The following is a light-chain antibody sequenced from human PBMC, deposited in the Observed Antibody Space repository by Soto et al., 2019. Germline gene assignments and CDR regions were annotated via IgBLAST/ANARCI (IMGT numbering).Light chain of an antibody. J-gene: IGKJ1*01. CDR1: KSVSTY. CDR2: DAS. Sequence: EVVLTQSPGTPPLSPGETATLSFKASKSVSTYLAWYQKRPGPAPRLIIYDASYRATGLPDRFSGSGSGTDFTLTISRLEHEEVAVYYCQQYGSSGTFGQGTKVDIK. CDR3: QQYGSSGT. V-gene: IGKV3-20*01.